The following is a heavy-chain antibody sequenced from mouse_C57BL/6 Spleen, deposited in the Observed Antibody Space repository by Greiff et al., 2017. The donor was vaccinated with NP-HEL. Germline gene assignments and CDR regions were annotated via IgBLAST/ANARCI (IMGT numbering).Heavy chain of an antibody. CDR3: ARSLLITTVVAHYAMDY. CDR2: INPSNGGT. V-gene: IGHV1-53*01. J-gene: IGHJ4*01. D-gene: IGHD1-1*01. Sequence: VQLQQPGTELVKPGASVKLSCKASGYTFTSYWMHWVKQRPGQGLEWIGNINPSNGGTNYNEKFKSKATLTVDKPSSTAYMQLSSLTSEDSAVYYCARSLLITTVVAHYAMDYWGQGTSVTVSS. CDR1: GYTFTSYW.